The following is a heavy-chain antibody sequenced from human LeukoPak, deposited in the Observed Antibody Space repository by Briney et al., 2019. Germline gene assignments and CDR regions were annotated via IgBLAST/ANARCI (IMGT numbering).Heavy chain of an antibody. V-gene: IGHV1-69*13. CDR3: ARLGSSYYYFDY. Sequence: SVKVSCKASGGTFSSYAISWVRQAPGQGLEWMGGIIPIFGTANYAQKFQGRVTITADESTSTAYMELSSLRSEDTAVYYCARLGSSYYYFDYWGQGTLVTVSS. CDR1: GGTFSSYA. J-gene: IGHJ4*02. D-gene: IGHD3-22*01. CDR2: IIPIFGTA.